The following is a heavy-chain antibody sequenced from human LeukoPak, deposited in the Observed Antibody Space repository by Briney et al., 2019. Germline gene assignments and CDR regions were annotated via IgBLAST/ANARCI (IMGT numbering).Heavy chain of an antibody. CDR1: GFTFDDYA. D-gene: IGHD1-26*01. J-gene: IGHJ6*03. CDR2: ISWNSGSI. Sequence: GGSLRLSCAASGFTFDDYAMHWVRQAPGKGLEWVSGISWNSGSIGYADSVKGRFTISRDNAKNTLYLQMNSLRAEDTAVYYCARVGGATPYYYYYYMDVWGKGTTVTISS. CDR3: ARVGGATPYYYYYYMDV. V-gene: IGHV3-9*01.